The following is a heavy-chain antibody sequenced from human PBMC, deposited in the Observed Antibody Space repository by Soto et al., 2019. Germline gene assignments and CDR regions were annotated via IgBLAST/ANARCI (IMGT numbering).Heavy chain of an antibody. CDR1: GASISNSHW. J-gene: IGHJ5*02. D-gene: IGHD2-15*01. V-gene: IGHV4-4*02. CDR3: AKAAAYCLVS. CDR2: IYHSGST. Sequence: QVQLQESGPGLVKPSGTLSLTCVVSGASISNSHWLSWVRKPPGEGLEWIGEIYHSGSTNFNPSLGSRVTISVDKSKNQTSLRLNSVTAADTAVYYCAKAAAYCLVSWCPGTLVTVSS.